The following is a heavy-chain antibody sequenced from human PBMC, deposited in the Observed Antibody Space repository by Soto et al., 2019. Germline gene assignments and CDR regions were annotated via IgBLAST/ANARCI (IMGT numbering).Heavy chain of an antibody. CDR2: ISHDGSEK. CDR3: ARAAAYFYHYYYAMDV. Sequence: GGSLRLSCAASRFTFSSYAMDWVRQAPGKGLEWVAVISHDGSEKYYGDSVKGRFTISRDNPKNTVYLQMNSLRPEDTAVYYCARAAAYFYHYYYAMDVWGQGTAVTVSS. J-gene: IGHJ6*02. V-gene: IGHV3-30-3*01. D-gene: IGHD6-13*01. CDR1: RFTFSSYA.